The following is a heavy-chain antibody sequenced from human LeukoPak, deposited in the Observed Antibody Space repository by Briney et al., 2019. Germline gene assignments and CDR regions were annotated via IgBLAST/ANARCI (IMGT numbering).Heavy chain of an antibody. CDR1: GGTFSSYA. Sequence: ASVKVSCKASGGTFSSYAISWVRQAPGQGPEWMGGIIPIFGTANYAQKFQGRVTITADESTSTAYMELSSLRSEDTAVYYCARVGLRELLGYFDYWGQGTLVTVSS. CDR3: ARVGLRELLGYFDY. J-gene: IGHJ4*02. D-gene: IGHD1-26*01. CDR2: IIPIFGTA. V-gene: IGHV1-69*13.